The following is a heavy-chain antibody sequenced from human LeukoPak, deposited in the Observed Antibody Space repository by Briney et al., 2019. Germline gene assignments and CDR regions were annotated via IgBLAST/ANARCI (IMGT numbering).Heavy chain of an antibody. J-gene: IGHJ4*02. CDR1: GYTFTSYD. Sequence: GASVKVSCKASGYTFTSYDFSWVRQAPGQGLEWMGWISVYNGNTNCAQKLQGRVTMTTDTSTSTAYMELRSLRSDDTAVYYCARVWIAAPVESSHDYWGQGTLVTVSS. V-gene: IGHV1-18*01. CDR2: ISVYNGNT. D-gene: IGHD6-13*01. CDR3: ARVWIAAPVESSHDY.